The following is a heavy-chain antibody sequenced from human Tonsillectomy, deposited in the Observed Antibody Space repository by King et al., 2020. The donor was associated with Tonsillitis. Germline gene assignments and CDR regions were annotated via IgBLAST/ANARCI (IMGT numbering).Heavy chain of an antibody. CDR3: ARAGVLADH. CDR2: ISGSGDHT. V-gene: IGHV3-11*06. CDR1: GFTFTDYY. Sequence: VQLVESGGGLVKPGGSLRLSCAASGFTFTDYYIDWIRQATGKGLEWVAYISGSGDHTNYGDSVRGRFTISRDNGRNSVFLQMNSLRAEDTAVYYCARAGVLADHWGQGTLVTVSS. D-gene: IGHD2-15*01. J-gene: IGHJ5*02.